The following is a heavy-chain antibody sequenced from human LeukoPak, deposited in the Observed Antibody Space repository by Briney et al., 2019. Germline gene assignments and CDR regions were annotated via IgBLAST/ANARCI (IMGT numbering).Heavy chain of an antibody. CDR3: ATDGSGSYYHDAFDI. J-gene: IGHJ3*02. CDR1: GGSISSGGYY. Sequence: SETLSLTCTVSGGSISSGGYYWSWIRQPPGKGLEWIGYIYHSGSTYYNPSLKSRVTISMDTSKNQFSLKLSSVTAADTAVYYCATDGSGSYYHDAFDIWGQGTMVAVSS. D-gene: IGHD3-10*01. V-gene: IGHV4-30-2*01. CDR2: IYHSGST.